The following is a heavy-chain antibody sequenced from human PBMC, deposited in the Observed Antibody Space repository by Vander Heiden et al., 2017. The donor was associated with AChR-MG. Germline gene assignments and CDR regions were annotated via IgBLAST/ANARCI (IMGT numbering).Heavy chain of an antibody. J-gene: IGHJ4*02. CDR2: ISGRGGST. CDR3: AKVGDSSGYYLDY. D-gene: IGHD3-22*01. Sequence: EVQLLESGGGLVQPGGSLRPPCAASGFTFSSYAMSWVRQVPGKGLECVSAISGRGGSTYYADSVKGRFTNSRDNSKNTLYLQMNSLRAEDTAVYYCAKVGDSSGYYLDYWGQGTLVTSPQ. CDR1: GFTFSSYA. V-gene: IGHV3-23*01.